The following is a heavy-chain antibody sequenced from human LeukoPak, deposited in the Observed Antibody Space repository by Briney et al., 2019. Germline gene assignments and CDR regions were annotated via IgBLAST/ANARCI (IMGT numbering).Heavy chain of an antibody. D-gene: IGHD1-1*01. CDR1: GGSISPYY. J-gene: IGHJ4*02. CDR3: ARGRRRLDY. CDR2: IYYSGST. V-gene: IGHV4-59*01. Sequence: SETLSLTCTVSGGSISPYYWSWIRQPPGKGLEWIEYIYYSGSTNYNPSLKSRVTMSVDTSKNQFSLKVRSVTAADTAFYYCARGRRRLDYWGQGILVTVSS.